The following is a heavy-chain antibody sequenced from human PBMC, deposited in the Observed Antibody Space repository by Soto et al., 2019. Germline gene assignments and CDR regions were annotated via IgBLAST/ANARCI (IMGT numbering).Heavy chain of an antibody. CDR3: ARDRHVLLWFGELLRGYYFDY. CDR1: GFTFSSYA. D-gene: IGHD3-10*01. J-gene: IGHJ4*02. Sequence: PGGSLRLSCAASGFTFSSYAMTWVRQAPGKGLEWVSSISGSGAYTNTAASVKGRFTISRDNANNSLYLQMNSLRAEDTAVYYCARDRHVLLWFGELLRGYYFDYWGQGTLVTVSS. V-gene: IGHV3-23*01. CDR2: ISGSGAYT.